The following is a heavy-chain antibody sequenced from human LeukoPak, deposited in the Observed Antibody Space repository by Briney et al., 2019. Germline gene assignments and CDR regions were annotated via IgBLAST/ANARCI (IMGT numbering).Heavy chain of an antibody. Sequence: SETLSLTCTVSGGSISTYYWSWIRQPPGKGLEWIGYIYYSGNTNYNPSLKSRVTISVDTSKNQFSLKLSSVTAGGTAVYYCGRVFRGGGGGWPDYWGQGTLVTVSS. V-gene: IGHV4-59*01. CDR3: GRVFRGGGGGWPDY. CDR2: IYYSGNT. CDR1: GGSISTYY. J-gene: IGHJ4*02. D-gene: IGHD6-19*01.